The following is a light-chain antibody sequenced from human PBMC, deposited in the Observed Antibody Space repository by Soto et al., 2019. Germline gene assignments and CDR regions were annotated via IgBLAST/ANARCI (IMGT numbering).Light chain of an antibody. CDR2: DAY. CDR3: QQRHMLLIT. V-gene: IGKV3-11*01. Sequence: EVVLTQSPVNLSLSPGERATLSCRASQSFRGLLAWYQQKPGQAPRLLIYDAYNRATGIPPRFSGSGSGTDFNLTISSLEPQDAAVYYCQQRHMLLITFGQGTRLEIK. CDR1: QSFRGL. J-gene: IGKJ5*01.